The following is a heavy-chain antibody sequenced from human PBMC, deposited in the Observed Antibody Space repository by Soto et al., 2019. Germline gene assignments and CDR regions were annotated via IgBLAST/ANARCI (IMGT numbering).Heavy chain of an antibody. CDR1: GGTFSSYT. CDR3: ARDIVATIGGGDYYYGMDV. CDR2: IIPILGIA. J-gene: IGHJ6*02. D-gene: IGHD5-12*01. Sequence: QVQLVQSGAEVKKPGSSVKVSCKASGGTFSSYTISWVRQAPGQGLEWMGRIIPILGIANYAQKFQGRVTITADKSTSTAYMELSILRSEDTAVYYCARDIVATIGGGDYYYGMDVWGQGTTVTVSS. V-gene: IGHV1-69*08.